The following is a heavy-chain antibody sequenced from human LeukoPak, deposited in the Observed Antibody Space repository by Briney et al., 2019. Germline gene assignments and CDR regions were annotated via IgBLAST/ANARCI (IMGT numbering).Heavy chain of an antibody. J-gene: IGHJ5*02. CDR1: GGSITRNY. V-gene: IGHV4-59*08. CDR3: AGHEFLGSNSPETPFDP. D-gene: IGHD3-3*01. CDR2: IFHSGGS. Sequence: SETLSLTCSVSGGSITRNYWSWLRQPPGKGPEWIGYIFHSGGSNYSPSLKRRVTMSVDTSKNQLSLHLRSVTAADTAVYYCAGHEFLGSNSPETPFDPWSQGTLVTVSS.